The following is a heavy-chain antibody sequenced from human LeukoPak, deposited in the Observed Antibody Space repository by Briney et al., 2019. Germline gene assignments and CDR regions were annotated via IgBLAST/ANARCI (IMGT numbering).Heavy chain of an antibody. D-gene: IGHD2-15*01. V-gene: IGHV4-59*08. Sequence: SETLSLTCTVSGGSISSYYWSWIRQPPGKGLEWIGYIYYSGSTNYNPSLKSRVTISVDTSKNQFSLKLSSVTAADTAVYYCARTIVVVAAGWFDPWGQGTLVTVSS. J-gene: IGHJ5*02. CDR3: ARTIVVVAAGWFDP. CDR1: GGSISSYY. CDR2: IYYSGST.